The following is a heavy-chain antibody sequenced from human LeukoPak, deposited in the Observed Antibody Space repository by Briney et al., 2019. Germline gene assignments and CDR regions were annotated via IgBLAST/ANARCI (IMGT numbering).Heavy chain of an antibody. Sequence: GGSLRLSCAASGFIFNSYAMTWVRQAPGEGLEWVASITGSTRTTYYADSVKGRFTISRDNSKNTLHLQMNSLRAEDTAVYYCAKDQLNRFCSAGSCSITHDSWGQGTLVTVAS. CDR1: GFIFNSYA. V-gene: IGHV3-23*01. D-gene: IGHD2-15*01. CDR2: ITGSTRTT. CDR3: AKDQLNRFCSAGSCSITHDS. J-gene: IGHJ5*02.